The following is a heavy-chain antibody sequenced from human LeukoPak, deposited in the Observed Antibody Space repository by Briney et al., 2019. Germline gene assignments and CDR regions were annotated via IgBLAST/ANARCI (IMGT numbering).Heavy chain of an antibody. CDR2: FNSDGSST. J-gene: IGHJ3*02. CDR3: AKDTRGFRELLRLGAFDI. Sequence: GGSLRLSCVASGFTLSNYWMHWVRQAPGKGLVWVSRFNSDGSSTNYADSVKGRFTISRDNAKNTLYLQMNSLRPEDTAVYYCAKDTRGFRELLRLGAFDIWGQGTMVTVSS. D-gene: IGHD3-10*01. CDR1: GFTLSNYW. V-gene: IGHV3-74*01.